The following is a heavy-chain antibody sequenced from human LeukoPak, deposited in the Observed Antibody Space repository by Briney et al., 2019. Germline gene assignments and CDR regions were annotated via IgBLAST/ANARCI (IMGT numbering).Heavy chain of an antibody. Sequence: ASVKVSCKASGYTFTGYYIHWVRQAPGQGLEWVGWINPNSGGTNYAQKFQGRVTMTRDTSTTYMELSRLTSAYTAVYFCARAYSGYEAFDYWGQGTLVTVSS. V-gene: IGHV1-2*02. J-gene: IGHJ4*02. CDR1: GYTFTGYY. D-gene: IGHD5-12*01. CDR3: ARAYSGYEAFDY. CDR2: INPNSGGT.